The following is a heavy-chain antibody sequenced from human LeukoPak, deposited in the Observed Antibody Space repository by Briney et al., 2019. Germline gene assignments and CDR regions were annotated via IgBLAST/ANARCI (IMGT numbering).Heavy chain of an antibody. Sequence: SVKVSCKASGGTFSSYVINWVRQAPGQGLEWMGGIIPIFGTANYAQKFQGRVTITADKSTSTAYMELSSLRSEDTAVYYCARARGDYYDSSGYPHLDYWGQGTLVTVSS. V-gene: IGHV1-69*06. CDR2: IIPIFGTA. CDR1: GGTFSSYV. J-gene: IGHJ4*02. D-gene: IGHD3-22*01. CDR3: ARARGDYYDSSGYPHLDY.